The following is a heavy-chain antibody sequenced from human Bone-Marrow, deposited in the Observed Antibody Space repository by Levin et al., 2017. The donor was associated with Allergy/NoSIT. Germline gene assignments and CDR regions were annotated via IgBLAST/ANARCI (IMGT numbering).Heavy chain of an antibody. J-gene: IGHJ5*02. V-gene: IGHV3-48*01. CDR3: ARGHGSS. Sequence: GGSLRLSCAASGFIFGSHGMNWVRQAPGKGLEWVSYVSSGGGSTYYADSVKGRFTISRDNAKNSLYLQMNSLRVEDTAMYYCARGHGSSWGRGALVTVSP. CDR2: VSSGGGST. CDR1: GFIFGSHG.